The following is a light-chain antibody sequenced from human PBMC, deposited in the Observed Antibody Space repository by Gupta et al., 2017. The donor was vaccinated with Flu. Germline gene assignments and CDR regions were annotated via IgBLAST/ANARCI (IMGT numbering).Light chain of an antibody. J-gene: IGKJ5*01. V-gene: IGKV1-33*01. Sequence: DIQMRQPHSSLSAPVGDRVTITFQASHHIRNYLILYQQKSGKAPKLLIYDAFKLERGVTSRFSGSGSGTHFSFTISSLQPEDIATYYCQQYDNLPITFGQGTRLEIK. CDR3: QQYDNLPIT. CDR2: DAF. CDR1: HHIRNY.